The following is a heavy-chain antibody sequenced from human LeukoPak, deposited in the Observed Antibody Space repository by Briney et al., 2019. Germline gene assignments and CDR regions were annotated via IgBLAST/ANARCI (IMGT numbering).Heavy chain of an antibody. D-gene: IGHD3/OR15-3a*01. J-gene: IGHJ6*02. CDR1: GFTFSSYW. Sequence: PGGSLRLPCAASGFTFSSYWMSWVRQAPGKGLEWVANIKQDGSEKYYVDSVKDRFTISRDNAKNSLYLQMNSLRAEDTAVYFCARDRVWDFWTPLSDYAMDVWGQGTTVTVSS. CDR2: IKQDGSEK. V-gene: IGHV3-7*03. CDR3: ARDRVWDFWTPLSDYAMDV.